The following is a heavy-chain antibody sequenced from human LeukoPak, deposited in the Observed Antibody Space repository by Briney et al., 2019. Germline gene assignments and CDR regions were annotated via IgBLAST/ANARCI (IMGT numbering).Heavy chain of an antibody. CDR3: ARDHRSSSSSWPLRY. CDR2: INPSGGST. Sequence: ASVKVSCKASGYTFTSYYMHWVRQAPGQGLEWMGIINPSGGSTSYAQKFQGRVTMTRDTSASTAYMELSSLRSEDTAVYYCARDHRSSSSSWPLRYWGQGTLVTVSS. J-gene: IGHJ4*02. CDR1: GYTFTSYY. D-gene: IGHD6-13*01. V-gene: IGHV1-46*01.